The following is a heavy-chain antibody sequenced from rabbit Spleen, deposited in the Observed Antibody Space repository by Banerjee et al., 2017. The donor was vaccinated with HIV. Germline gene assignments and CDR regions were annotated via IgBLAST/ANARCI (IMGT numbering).Heavy chain of an antibody. CDR3: ARDTGSSFSSYGMDL. D-gene: IGHD8-1*01. Sequence: QEQLVESGGGLVKPGGTLTLTCTVSGFSFSSNWICWVRQAPGKGLEWIACIYTGSGSTYYASWAKGRFTGSKTSSTTVTLQMTSLTVADTATYFCARDTGSSFSSYGMDLWGQGTLVTVS. CDR2: IYTGSGST. J-gene: IGHJ6*01. V-gene: IGHV1S45*01. CDR1: GFSFSSNW.